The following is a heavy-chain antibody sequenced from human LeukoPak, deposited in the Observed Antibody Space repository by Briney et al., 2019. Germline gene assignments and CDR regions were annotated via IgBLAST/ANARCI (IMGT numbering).Heavy chain of an antibody. CDR3: AREGSNTSTMYWFDP. Sequence: SETLSLSCAVSGDFFSSTHWWSWVRQPPGKGLEWIGETHHTGNTNYNPSLKSRVTMAVDRSKNQFSLKVSSVTAADTAVYYCAREGSNTSTMYWFDPWGQGSLVTVSS. J-gene: IGHJ5*02. V-gene: IGHV4-4*02. CDR2: THHTGNT. CDR1: GDFFSSTHW. D-gene: IGHD2-15*01.